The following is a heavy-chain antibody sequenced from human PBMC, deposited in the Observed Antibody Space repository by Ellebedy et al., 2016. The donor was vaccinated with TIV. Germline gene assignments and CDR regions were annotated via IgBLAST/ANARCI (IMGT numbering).Heavy chain of an antibody. V-gene: IGHV1-3*01. Sequence: AASVKVSCKASGYTFTKFPMHWLRQAPGQRLEWMGWTNADNGDTKYSQKFQGRVTFLSDTSASTAYMELSSLRSEDTAIYYCARDLGSTSWYGDAFDVWGQGTMVTVSS. CDR1: GYTFTKFP. D-gene: IGHD6-13*01. CDR2: TNADNGDT. CDR3: ARDLGSTSWYGDAFDV. J-gene: IGHJ3*01.